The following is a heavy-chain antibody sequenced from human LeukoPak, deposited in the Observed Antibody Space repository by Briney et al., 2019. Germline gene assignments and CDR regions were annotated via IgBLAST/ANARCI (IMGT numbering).Heavy chain of an antibody. CDR1: GGTFSSYA. Sequence: SVKVSCKASGGTFSSYAISWVRQAPGQGLEWMGGIIPIFGTANYAQKFQGRVTITTDESTSTAYMELSSLRSEDTAVYYCARDPLVYCSGGNCYYENWFDPWGQGTLVTVSS. CDR2: IIPIFGTA. J-gene: IGHJ5*02. CDR3: ARDPLVYCSGGNCYYENWFDP. D-gene: IGHD2-15*01. V-gene: IGHV1-69*05.